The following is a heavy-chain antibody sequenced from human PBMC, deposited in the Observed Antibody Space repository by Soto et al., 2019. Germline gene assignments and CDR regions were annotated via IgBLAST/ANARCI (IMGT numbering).Heavy chain of an antibody. CDR3: ARHHDS. CDR1: GGSVCSGGYY. CDR2: IYYIGST. Sequence: TPSLTCTVSGGSVCSGGYYWNWIRQHPGKGLEWIGYIYYIGSTYYNPSLKSRVTISVDTSKNQFSLKLSSVTAADTAVYYCARHHDSWGQGTLVTVSS. J-gene: IGHJ4*02. V-gene: IGHV4-31*03.